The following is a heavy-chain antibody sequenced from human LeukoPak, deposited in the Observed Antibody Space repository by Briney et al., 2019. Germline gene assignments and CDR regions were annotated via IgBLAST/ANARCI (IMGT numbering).Heavy chain of an antibody. CDR2: ISGSGGST. D-gene: IGHD3-22*01. Sequence: GGSLRLSCAASGFTFSNYAMSWVRQAPGMGLEWVSAISGSGGSTYYADSVVKGRFTIPRDNSKNTLYLQMNSLRAEDTAVYYCAKCYYDSSTSGTDWWGQRTLVTVSS. V-gene: IGHV3-23*01. J-gene: IGHJ4*02. CDR3: AKCYYDSSTSGTDW. CDR1: GFTFSNYA.